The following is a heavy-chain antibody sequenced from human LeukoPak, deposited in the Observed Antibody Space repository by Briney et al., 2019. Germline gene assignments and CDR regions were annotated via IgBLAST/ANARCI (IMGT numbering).Heavy chain of an antibody. CDR2: ISSSSTI. Sequence: GGSLRLSCSASGFTFNTYTMNWVRQAPGKGLEWISFISSSSTIYYADSVKGRFTISRDNAKNSLYLQMNSLRAEDTAVYYCARDQGTAWMGYFDYWGQGILVTVSS. CDR3: ARDQGTAWMGYFDY. V-gene: IGHV3-69-1*01. CDR1: GFTFNTYT. J-gene: IGHJ4*02. D-gene: IGHD1-1*01.